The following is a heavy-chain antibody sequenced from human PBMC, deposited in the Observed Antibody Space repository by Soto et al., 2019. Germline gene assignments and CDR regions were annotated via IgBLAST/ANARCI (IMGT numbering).Heavy chain of an antibody. CDR1: GGSISSYY. J-gene: IGHJ4*02. CDR2: IYYSGST. Sequence: SETLSLTCTVSGGSISSYYWSWIRQPPGKGLEWIGYIYYSGSTNYNPSLKSRVTISVDTSKNQFSLKLSSVTAADTAVYYCARDGDDDFWSGQFDYWGQGTLVTVSS. D-gene: IGHD3-3*01. V-gene: IGHV4-59*01. CDR3: ARDGDDDFWSGQFDY.